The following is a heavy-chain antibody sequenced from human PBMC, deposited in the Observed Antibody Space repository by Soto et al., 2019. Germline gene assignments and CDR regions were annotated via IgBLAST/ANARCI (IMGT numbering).Heavy chain of an antibody. D-gene: IGHD4-17*01. J-gene: IGHJ4*02. V-gene: IGHV3-33*01. Sequence: QVQLVESGGGVVQPGRSLRLSCAASGFTFSSYGMHWVRQAPGKGLEWVAVIWYDGSNKYYVDSVKGRFTISRDNSKNTLYLQMNSLRAEDTAVYYCARDANYGGTVDYWGQGTLVTVSS. CDR1: GFTFSSYG. CDR2: IWYDGSNK. CDR3: ARDANYGGTVDY.